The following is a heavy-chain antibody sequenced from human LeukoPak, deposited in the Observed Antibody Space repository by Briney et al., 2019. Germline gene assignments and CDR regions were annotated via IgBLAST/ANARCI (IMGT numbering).Heavy chain of an antibody. CDR2: INHSGST. V-gene: IGHV4-34*01. J-gene: IGHJ5*02. CDR3: ARGSIAAAGTRGRNWFDP. D-gene: IGHD6-13*01. Sequence: PSETLSLTCAVYGGSFSGYYWSWIRQPPGKGLEWIGEINHSGSTNYNPSLKSRVTISVDTSKNQFSLKLSSVTAADTAVYYCARGSIAAAGTRGRNWFDPWGQGTLVTVSS. CDR1: GGSFSGYY.